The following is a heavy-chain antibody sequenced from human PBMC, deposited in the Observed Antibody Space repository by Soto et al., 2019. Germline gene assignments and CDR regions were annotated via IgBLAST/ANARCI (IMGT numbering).Heavy chain of an antibody. CDR3: ARASLRSGYSSALDY. V-gene: IGHV4-31*03. J-gene: IGHJ4*02. CDR1: GGSTSSGGYY. D-gene: IGHD3-22*01. Sequence: SETLSLTCTVSGGSTSSGGYYWSWIRQHPGKGLEWIGYIYYSGSTYYNPSLKSRVTISVDTSKNQFSLKLSSVTAADTAVYYCARASLRSGYSSALDYWGQGTLVTVSS. CDR2: IYYSGST.